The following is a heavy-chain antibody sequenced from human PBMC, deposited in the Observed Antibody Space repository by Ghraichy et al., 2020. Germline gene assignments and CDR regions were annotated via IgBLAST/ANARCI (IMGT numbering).Heavy chain of an antibody. CDR2: IPYDGSSE. Sequence: LSLTCAASGFTFTSYAMHWVRQAPGKGLEWVAVIPYDGSSEYYADSVKGRFTISRDDSKNTVYLQMNSLRVEDTAVYYCARSISMIRLKRYYYYDALDVWGPGATVTVSS. J-gene: IGHJ6*02. D-gene: IGHD3-22*01. V-gene: IGHV3-30-3*01. CDR3: ARSISMIRLKRYYYYDALDV. CDR1: GFTFTSYA.